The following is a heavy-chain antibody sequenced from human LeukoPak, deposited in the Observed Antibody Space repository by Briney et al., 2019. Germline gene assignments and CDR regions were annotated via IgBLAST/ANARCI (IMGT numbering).Heavy chain of an antibody. V-gene: IGHV1-69*13. CDR3: ASGYNNYYYYYYMDV. CDR2: IIPIFGTA. D-gene: IGHD5-24*01. J-gene: IGHJ6*03. Sequence: SVKVSCKASGYTFTSYAISWVRQAPGQGLEWMGGIIPIFGTANYAQKFQGRVTITADESTSTAYMELSSLRSEDTAVYYCASGYNNYYYYYYMDVWGKGTTVTISS. CDR1: GYTFTSYA.